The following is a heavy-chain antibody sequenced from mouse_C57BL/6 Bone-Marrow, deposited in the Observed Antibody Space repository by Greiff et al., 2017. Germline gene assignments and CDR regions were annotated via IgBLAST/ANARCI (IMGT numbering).Heavy chain of an antibody. D-gene: IGHD2-4*01. CDR3: AFDYPYAMDY. CDR1: GYTFTEYT. V-gene: IGHV1-62-2*01. J-gene: IGHJ4*01. CDR2: FYPGSGST. Sequence: VQLQQSGAELVKPGASVKLSCKASGYTFTEYTIHWVKQRSGQGLEWIGWFYPGSGSTNYNEKFKSKATLTVDKSSSTAYMQLSSLTSEDSAVYYCAFDYPYAMDYWGQGTSVTVSS.